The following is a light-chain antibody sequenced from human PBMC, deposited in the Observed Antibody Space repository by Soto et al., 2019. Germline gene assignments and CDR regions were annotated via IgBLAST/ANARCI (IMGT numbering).Light chain of an antibody. CDR3: QQRSNWSLT. CDR2: HAS. J-gene: IGKJ4*01. V-gene: IGKV3-11*01. CDR1: QSVSSN. Sequence: EIVLTQSPATLSLSPGERGTLSCRASQSVSSNLAWYQQKPGQAPRLLIYHASNRATGIPARFSGRGSGTDFTLTISSLEPEDFAVYYCQQRSNWSLTFGGGTKVDIK.